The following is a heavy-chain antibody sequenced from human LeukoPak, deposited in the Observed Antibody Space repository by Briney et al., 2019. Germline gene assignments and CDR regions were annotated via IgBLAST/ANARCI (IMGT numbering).Heavy chain of an antibody. J-gene: IGHJ4*02. D-gene: IGHD6-13*01. CDR2: IGGSGGAT. V-gene: IGHV3-23*01. CDR1: GFTFDSYV. Sequence: GSLRLSCVASGFTFDSYVMSWVRQAPGKGLEWVSAIGGSGGATYYADSVKGRFTISRDNSKNTLYLQMNSLRAEDTAVYFCAKHPRSTWYYFDYWGQGTLATVSS. CDR3: AKHPRSTWYYFDY.